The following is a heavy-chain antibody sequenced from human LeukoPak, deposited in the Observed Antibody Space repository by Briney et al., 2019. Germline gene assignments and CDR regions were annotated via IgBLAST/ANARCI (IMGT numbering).Heavy chain of an antibody. Sequence: GGSLRLSCAASGFTFSTYAMSWVRQAPGKGLEWVSFISCSGGNTYYADSVKGRFTISGDNSKNTLYLQMNSLRAEDTAVYYCAKERSQQYFEYWGQGTLVTVSS. D-gene: IGHD6-13*01. CDR2: ISCSGGNT. CDR1: GFTFSTYA. V-gene: IGHV3-23*01. J-gene: IGHJ4*02. CDR3: AKERSQQYFEY.